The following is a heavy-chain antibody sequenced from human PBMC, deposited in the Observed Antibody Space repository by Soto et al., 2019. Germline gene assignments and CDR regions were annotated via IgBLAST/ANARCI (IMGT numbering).Heavy chain of an antibody. CDR1: GFTVNSNY. Sequence: PGGSLRLSCAASGFTVNSNYMTWVRQAPGRGLEWVSVIYSGGSAYYADSAKGRFTISRDNAKNTLYLQMNSLRAEDTAVYYCAKDAPLIARLGYWGQGTLVTVSS. V-gene: IGHV3-66*01. CDR3: AKDAPLIARLGY. D-gene: IGHD3-22*01. J-gene: IGHJ4*02. CDR2: IYSGGSA.